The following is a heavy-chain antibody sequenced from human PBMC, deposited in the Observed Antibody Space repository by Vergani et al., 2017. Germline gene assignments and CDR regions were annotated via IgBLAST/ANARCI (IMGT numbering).Heavy chain of an antibody. J-gene: IGHJ6*03. V-gene: IGHV3-15*01. CDR2: IRSKNDGGTA. CDR3: AKDGGLGSCDSIRCPPLLIDYVDV. D-gene: IGHD2-2*01. Sequence: EVQVVESGGGLIKPGGSLRLSCVVSGITFKNAWINWVRQAPGKGLEWIGRIRSKNDGGTADYAAPLKGRFTISRDDSKDSAFLLVNNLKTEDTARYFCAKDGGLGSCDSIRCPPLLIDYVDVWGKGATVTVSS. CDR1: GITFKNAW.